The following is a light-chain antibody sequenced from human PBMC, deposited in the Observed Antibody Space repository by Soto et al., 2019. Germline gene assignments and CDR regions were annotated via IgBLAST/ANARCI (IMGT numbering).Light chain of an antibody. V-gene: IGKV3-15*01. CDR2: GAS. Sequence: EIVMTQSPATLSASPGERATLSCRASQSVRSNLAWYQQKPGQAPRLLFYGASTRATGIPARFSGSGSGTEFTLSIGSLQSEDFAVYYCQQYNNWPPTFGQGTKVEIK. CDR1: QSVRSN. J-gene: IGKJ1*01. CDR3: QQYNNWPPT.